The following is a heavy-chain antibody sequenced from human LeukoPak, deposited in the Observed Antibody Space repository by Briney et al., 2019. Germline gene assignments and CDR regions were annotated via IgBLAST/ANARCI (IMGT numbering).Heavy chain of an antibody. CDR3: ARHEAGPYYYYGMDV. Sequence: SETLSLTCTVSGGSISSYYWSWIRQPPGKGLEWIGYIYYSGSTNYSPSLKSRVTISVDTSKNQFSLKLSSVTAADTAVYYCARHEAGPYYYYGMDVWDQGTTVTVSS. V-gene: IGHV4-59*08. D-gene: IGHD6-19*01. J-gene: IGHJ6*02. CDR2: IYYSGST. CDR1: GGSISSYY.